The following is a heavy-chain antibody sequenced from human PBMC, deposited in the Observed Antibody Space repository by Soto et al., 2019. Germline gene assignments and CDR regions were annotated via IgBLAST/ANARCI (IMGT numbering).Heavy chain of an antibody. Sequence: GWSLRLSCAASGFTFSSYWMSWVRQAPGKGLEWVANIKQDGSEKYYVDSVKGRFTISRDNAKNSLYLQMNSLRAEDTAVYYCARVFSGIASHDAFDIWGQGTMVTVSS. CDR1: GFTFSSYW. D-gene: IGHD6-13*01. J-gene: IGHJ3*02. V-gene: IGHV3-7*03. CDR3: ARVFSGIASHDAFDI. CDR2: IKQDGSEK.